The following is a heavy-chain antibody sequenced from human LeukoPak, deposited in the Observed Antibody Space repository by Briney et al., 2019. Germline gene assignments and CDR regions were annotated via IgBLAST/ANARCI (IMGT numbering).Heavy chain of an antibody. J-gene: IGHJ4*02. Sequence: PSETLSLTCAVYGGSFSGYYWSWNRQPPGKGLEWIGEINHSGSTNYNPSLKSRVTISVDTSKNQFSLKLSSVTAADTAVYYCARGRGRTEPYFGYWGQGTLVTVSS. CDR2: INHSGST. V-gene: IGHV4-34*01. CDR1: GGSFSGYY. CDR3: ARGRGRTEPYFGY. D-gene: IGHD1-14*01.